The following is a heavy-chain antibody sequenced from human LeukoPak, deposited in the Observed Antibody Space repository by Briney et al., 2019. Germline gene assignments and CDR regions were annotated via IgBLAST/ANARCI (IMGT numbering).Heavy chain of an antibody. D-gene: IGHD6-13*01. CDR3: ARSRNRGIAAAAYYFDY. CDR1: GGSISSSSYY. J-gene: IGHJ4*02. Sequence: SETLSLTCTVSGGSISSSSYYWGWIRQPPGKGLEWIGSIDYSGSTYYNPSLKSRVTISVDTSKNQFSQKLSSVTAADTAVYYCARSRNRGIAAAAYYFDYWGQGTLVTVSS. V-gene: IGHV4-39*01. CDR2: IDYSGST.